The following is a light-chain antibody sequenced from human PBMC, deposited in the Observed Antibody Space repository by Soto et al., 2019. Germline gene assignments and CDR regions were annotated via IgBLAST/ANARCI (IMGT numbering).Light chain of an antibody. CDR1: QSVNMN. Sequence: ETVLTQSPVTLSVSPLETATLFCLARQSVNMNLAWYQEKPGQAPRLLIYAASTRATGIPARFSGSGSGTEFTLTISSLQSEDSAIYYCQQYNNWPTFGQGTKVDIK. CDR3: QQYNNWPT. V-gene: IGKV3-15*01. CDR2: AAS. J-gene: IGKJ1*01.